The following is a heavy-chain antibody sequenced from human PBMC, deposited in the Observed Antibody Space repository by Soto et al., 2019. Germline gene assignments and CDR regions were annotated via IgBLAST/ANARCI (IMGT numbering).Heavy chain of an antibody. V-gene: IGHV3-33*01. CDR3: ARAIAAADMNWFDP. D-gene: IGHD6-13*01. CDR1: GFTFSSYG. CDR2: IWYDGSNK. J-gene: IGHJ5*02. Sequence: GGSLRLSCAASGFTFSSYGMHWVRQAPGKGLGWVAVIWYDGSNKYYADSVKGRFTISRDNSKNTLYLQMNSLRAEDTAVYYCARAIAAADMNWFDPWGQGTLVTVSS.